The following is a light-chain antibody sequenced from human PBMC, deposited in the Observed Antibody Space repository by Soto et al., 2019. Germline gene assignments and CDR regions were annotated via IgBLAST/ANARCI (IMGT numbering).Light chain of an antibody. CDR3: QSYDSSTFNWV. Sequence: NFMLTQPHSVSESPGKTITISCTRSSGGIASNYVQWYQQRPGSAPTTVIYQDNLRPSGVPHRFSGSVDSSSNSASLTISGLETEDEADYYCQSYDSSTFNWVFGGGTKLTVL. CDR1: SGGIASNY. V-gene: IGLV6-57*04. J-gene: IGLJ3*02. CDR2: QDN.